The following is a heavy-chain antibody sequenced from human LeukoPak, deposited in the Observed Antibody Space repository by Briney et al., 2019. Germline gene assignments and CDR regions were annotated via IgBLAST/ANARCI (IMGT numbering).Heavy chain of an antibody. Sequence: ASVKVSCKASGYTFTSYCMHWVRQAPGQGLEWMGIINPSGGSTSYAQKFQGRVSMTRNTSISTAYMELRSLRSEDTAIYYRARGLITTNFDSWGQGALVTVSS. CDR1: GYTFTSYC. J-gene: IGHJ4*02. V-gene: IGHV1-46*01. CDR2: INPSGGST. D-gene: IGHD3-22*01. CDR3: ARGLITTNFDS.